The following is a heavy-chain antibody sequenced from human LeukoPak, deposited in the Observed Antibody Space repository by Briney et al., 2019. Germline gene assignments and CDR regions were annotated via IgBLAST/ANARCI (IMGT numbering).Heavy chain of an antibody. Sequence: PGGSSELPLSAFGLHFSSLTIPWVGPAPGKGLGGVSGITSGGSKYYADSVKGRFTISRDNSKTSVYLQMSSLRAEDTAVYYCAKLPDSSGYHYFDYWGQGTLVTVSS. CDR2: ITSGGSK. V-gene: IGHV3-23*01. CDR3: AKLPDSSGYHYFDY. D-gene: IGHD3-22*01. CDR1: GLHFSSLT. J-gene: IGHJ4*02.